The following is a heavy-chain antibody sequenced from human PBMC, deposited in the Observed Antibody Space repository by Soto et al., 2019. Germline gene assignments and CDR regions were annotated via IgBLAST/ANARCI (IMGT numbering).Heavy chain of an antibody. D-gene: IGHD4-17*01. CDR3: AKDIGSYGDYYFDY. Sequence: SVTVSCKASGGTFSSYTVSWVRQAPGQGLEWMGRIIPILGITNYAQKFQGRVTITADKSTSTAYMELSSLRAEDTALYYCAKDIGSYGDYYFDYWGQGTLVTVSS. J-gene: IGHJ4*02. CDR1: GGTFSSYT. V-gene: IGHV1-69*04. CDR2: IIPILGIT.